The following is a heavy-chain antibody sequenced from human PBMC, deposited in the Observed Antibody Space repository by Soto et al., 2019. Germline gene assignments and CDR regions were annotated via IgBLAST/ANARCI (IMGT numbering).Heavy chain of an antibody. CDR1: GFTFSDYY. V-gene: IGHV3-11*01. Sequence: QVQLVESGGGLVKPGGSLRLSCAASGFTFSDYYMSWIRQAPGKGLEWVSYISSSGSTIYYADSVKGRFTISRDNAKKSLYLQMNSLGAEGPAVYYCASPTVTPHYGMDVWGQGTTVTVSS. J-gene: IGHJ6*02. CDR2: ISSSGSTI. D-gene: IGHD4-17*01. CDR3: ASPTVTPHYGMDV.